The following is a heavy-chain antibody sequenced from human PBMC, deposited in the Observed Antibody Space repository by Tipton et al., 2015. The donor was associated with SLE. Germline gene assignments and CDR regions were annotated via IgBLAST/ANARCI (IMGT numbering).Heavy chain of an antibody. CDR1: GGSISSSSYY. CDR3: ARRRIAARPGLDY. D-gene: IGHD6-6*01. CDR2: INHSGST. Sequence: TLSLTCTVSGGSISSSSYYWGWIRQPPGKGLEWIGEINHSGSTNYNPSLKSRVTISVDTSKNQFSLNLSSVTAADTAVYYCARRRIAARPGLDYWGQGTLVTVSS. V-gene: IGHV4-39*07. J-gene: IGHJ4*02.